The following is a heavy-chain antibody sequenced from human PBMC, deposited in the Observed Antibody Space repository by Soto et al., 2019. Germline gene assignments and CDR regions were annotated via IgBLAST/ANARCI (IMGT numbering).Heavy chain of an antibody. CDR2: INPNSGGT. CDR3: ARDMVAATASASYYYGMDV. Sequence: GASVKVSCKASGYTFTGYYMHWVRQAPGQGLEWMGWINPNSGGTNYAQKFQGWVTMTRDTSISTAYMELSRLRSDDTAVYYCARDMVAATASASYYYGMDVWGQGTTVTVSS. J-gene: IGHJ6*02. D-gene: IGHD2-15*01. CDR1: GYTFTGYY. V-gene: IGHV1-2*04.